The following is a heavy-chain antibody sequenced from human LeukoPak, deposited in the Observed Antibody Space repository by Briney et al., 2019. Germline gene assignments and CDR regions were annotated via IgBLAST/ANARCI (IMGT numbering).Heavy chain of an antibody. CDR1: GGSISSGDYY. CDR2: IYYSGST. V-gene: IGHV4-30-4*02. J-gene: IGHJ4*02. D-gene: IGHD6-13*01. CDR3: ARAGRIEATGTYYFDY. Sequence: SETLSLTCTVSGGSISSGDYYWSWIRQPPGKGLEWIGYIYYSGSTYYNPSLKSRVTISVDTSKNQFSLRLSSVTAADTAVYYCARAGRIEATGTYYFDYWGQGTLVTVSS.